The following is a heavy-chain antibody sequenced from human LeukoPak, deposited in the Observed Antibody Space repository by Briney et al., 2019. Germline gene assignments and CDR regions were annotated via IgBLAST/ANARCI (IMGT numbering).Heavy chain of an antibody. V-gene: IGHV3-7*01. CDR3: ARSGRGVDSFYFYMDV. Sequence: GGSLRLSCAASGFTFSQYWMSWVRQAPGKGLEWVANIKHDGSEKQDGSEKNYVDSVKGRFTISRDNAKNSLYLQMNSVRAEDTAVYYCARSGRGVDSFYFYMDVWGKGTTVTVSS. J-gene: IGHJ6*03. CDR2: IKHDGSEKQDGSEK. CDR1: GFTFSQYW. D-gene: IGHD3-10*01.